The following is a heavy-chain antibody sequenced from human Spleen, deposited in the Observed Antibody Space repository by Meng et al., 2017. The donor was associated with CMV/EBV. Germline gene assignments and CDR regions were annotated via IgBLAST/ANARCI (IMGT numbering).Heavy chain of an antibody. D-gene: IGHD6-19*01. CDR2: ISYTGST. J-gene: IGHJ6*02. CDR1: GGSISNHY. CDR3: SRDRQWLASRGGMDV. Sequence: SETLSLTCTVSGGSISNHYWNWIRQPPGKGLEWIGYISYTGSTKYNPSLKSRVTMSVDTSKNQFSLKLSSVTTADTAVYYCSRDRQWLASRGGMDVWGQGTTVTVSS. V-gene: IGHV4-59*11.